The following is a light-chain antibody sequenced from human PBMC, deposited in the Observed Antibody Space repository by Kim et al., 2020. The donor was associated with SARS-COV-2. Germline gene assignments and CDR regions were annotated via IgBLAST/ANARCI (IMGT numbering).Light chain of an antibody. CDR2: AAS. J-gene: IGKJ2*01. CDR1: QSISSY. Sequence: DIQMTQSPSSLSASVGDRVTITCRASQSISSYLNWYQHQPGKVPKLLISAASNLQSGVPSRFRGSGSGTDFTLSISNLQPEDFASYYCQHSYSPPYNFGQGTKLEI. CDR3: QHSYSPPYN. V-gene: IGKV1-39*01.